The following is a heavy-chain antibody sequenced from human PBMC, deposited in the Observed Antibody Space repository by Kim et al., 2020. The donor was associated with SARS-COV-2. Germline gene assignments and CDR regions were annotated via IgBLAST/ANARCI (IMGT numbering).Heavy chain of an antibody. D-gene: IGHD3-16*02. CDR2: N. V-gene: IGHV4-34*01. CDR3: ARGVTPGAFDI. Sequence: NTYNPSRKSRVTISVDTSKNQFSRKLSSVTAADTAVYYCARGVTPGAFDIWGQGTMVTVSS. J-gene: IGHJ3*02.